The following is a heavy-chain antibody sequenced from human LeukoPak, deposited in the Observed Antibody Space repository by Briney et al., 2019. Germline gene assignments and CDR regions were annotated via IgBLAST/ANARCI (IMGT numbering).Heavy chain of an antibody. Sequence: GGSLRLSCAASGFTFSSYAMSWVRQAPGKGLEWVSAISGSGGSTYYADSVKGRFTISRDNSKNTLYLQMNSLRAEDTAVYYCATFDIVVVPAAQFDYWGQGTQVTVSS. CDR1: GFTFSSYA. J-gene: IGHJ4*02. CDR2: ISGSGGST. V-gene: IGHV3-23*01. CDR3: ATFDIVVVPAAQFDY. D-gene: IGHD2-2*01.